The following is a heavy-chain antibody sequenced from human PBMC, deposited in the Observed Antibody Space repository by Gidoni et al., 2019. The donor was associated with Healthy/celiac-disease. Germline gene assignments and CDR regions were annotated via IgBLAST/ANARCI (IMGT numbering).Heavy chain of an antibody. CDR1: GFTFSSYG. CDR3: ARDLREVTPPYYYDSSGPAFDI. CDR2: IWYDGSNK. J-gene: IGHJ3*02. D-gene: IGHD3-22*01. V-gene: IGHV3-33*01. Sequence: QVQLVESGGGVVQPGSSLRLSCAASGFTFSSYGMHWVRQAPGKGLEWVAVIWYDGSNKYYADSVKGRLTISRDNSKNTLYLQMNSLRAEDTAVYYCARDLREVTPPYYYDSSGPAFDIWGQGTMVTVSS.